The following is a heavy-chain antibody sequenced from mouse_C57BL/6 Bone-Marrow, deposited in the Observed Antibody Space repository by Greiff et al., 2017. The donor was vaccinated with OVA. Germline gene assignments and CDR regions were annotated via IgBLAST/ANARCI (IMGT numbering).Heavy chain of an antibody. CDR1: EYEFPSHD. CDR3: ARHYDYDAWFAY. CDR2: LNSDGGST. D-gene: IGHD2-4*01. J-gene: IGHJ3*01. Sequence: DVKLVESGGGLVQPGESLKLSCESNEYEFPSHDMSWVRKTPEKRLELVAALNSDGGSTYYPDTMERRFIISRDNTKKTLYLQMSSLRSEDTALYYCARHYDYDAWFAYWGQGTLVTVSA. V-gene: IGHV5-2*01.